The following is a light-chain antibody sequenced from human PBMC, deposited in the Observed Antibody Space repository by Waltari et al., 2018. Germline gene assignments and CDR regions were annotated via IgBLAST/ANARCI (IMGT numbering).Light chain of an antibody. V-gene: IGLV10-54*04. Sequence: QAGLTQPPSVSKGLRQTATPTCPGPSDNAGYQGAAGLKQHQGQPPNPLFYSNNDRASVISERFSASTSGNSASLTITGFQPEDESDYYCSACDNSLVVVVFCGVTKLTVL. CDR2: SNN. J-gene: IGLJ3*02. CDR1: SDNAGYQG. CDR3: SACDNSLVVVV.